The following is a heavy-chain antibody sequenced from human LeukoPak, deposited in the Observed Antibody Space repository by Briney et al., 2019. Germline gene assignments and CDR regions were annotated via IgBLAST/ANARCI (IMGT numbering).Heavy chain of an antibody. V-gene: IGHV4-31*11. Sequence: SQTLSLTCDVSGVSVSDGRYYWTWIRQLPGKGLEWIAYKYYSGSAKYNPSLKSRLTISIDTSKNQFSLQLSSVTAADTATYYCATPYCSGISCPDVFNMWGQGTRVTVSS. J-gene: IGHJ3*02. CDR3: ATPYCSGISCPDVFNM. CDR2: KYYSGSA. CDR1: GVSVSDGRYY. D-gene: IGHD2-2*01.